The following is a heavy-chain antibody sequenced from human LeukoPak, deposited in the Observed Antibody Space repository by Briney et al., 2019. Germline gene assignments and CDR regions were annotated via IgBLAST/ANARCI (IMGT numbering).Heavy chain of an antibody. CDR2: IWYDGSNK. D-gene: IGHD3-9*01. J-gene: IGHJ3*02. CDR1: GFTFSSYG. CDR3: ASSDILTGYLDAFDI. V-gene: IGHV3-33*01. Sequence: PGGSLRISCAASGFTFSSYGMHWVRQAPGKGLEWVAVIWYDGSNKYYADSVKGRFTISRDNSKNTLYLQMNSLRAEDTAVYYCASSDILTGYLDAFDIWGQGTMVTVSS.